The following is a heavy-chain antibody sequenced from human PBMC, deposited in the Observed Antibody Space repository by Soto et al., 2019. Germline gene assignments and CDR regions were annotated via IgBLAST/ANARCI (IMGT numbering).Heavy chain of an antibody. V-gene: IGHV4-34*01. Sequence: PSETLSLTCAVYGGSFSGYYWSWIRQPPGKGLEWIGEINHSGSTNYNPSLKSRVTISVDTSKNQFSLKLSSVTAADTAVYYCARVKSVWFGDSWGQGTLVTVSS. D-gene: IGHD3-10*01. CDR3: ARVKSVWFGDS. J-gene: IGHJ4*02. CDR1: GGSFSGYY. CDR2: INHSGST.